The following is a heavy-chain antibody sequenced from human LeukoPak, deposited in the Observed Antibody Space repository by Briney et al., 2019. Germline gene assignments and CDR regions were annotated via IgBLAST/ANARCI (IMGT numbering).Heavy chain of an antibody. CDR3: ARALGELSQIDY. CDR1: GFTFSSYS. D-gene: IGHD3-16*02. J-gene: IGHJ4*02. CDR2: IISMSSYI. Sequence: GGSLRLSCAPSGFTFSSYSMNWGRHAPGEGLGWGSSIISMSSYIYYADSVKGRFTISRDNAKNSLYLQMNSLRAEDTAVYYCARALGELSQIDYWGQGTMVTVSS. V-gene: IGHV3-21*01.